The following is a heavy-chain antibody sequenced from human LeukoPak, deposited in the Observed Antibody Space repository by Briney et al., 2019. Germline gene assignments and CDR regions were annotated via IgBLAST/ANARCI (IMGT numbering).Heavy chain of an antibody. Sequence: ASVKVSCKASGYTFTSYGISWVRQAPGQGLEWMGWISAYNGNTNYARKLQGRVTMTTDTSTSTAYMELRSLRSDDTAVYYCARGHTVLLWFGELLTLDYWGQGTLVTVSS. CDR3: ARGHTVLLWFGELLTLDY. D-gene: IGHD3-10*01. CDR1: GYTFTSYG. J-gene: IGHJ4*02. CDR2: ISAYNGNT. V-gene: IGHV1-18*01.